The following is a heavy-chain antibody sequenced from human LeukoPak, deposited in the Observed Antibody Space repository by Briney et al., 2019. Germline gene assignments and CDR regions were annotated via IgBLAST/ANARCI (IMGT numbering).Heavy chain of an antibody. CDR3: ARTAPKNWFDP. J-gene: IGHJ5*02. V-gene: IGHV1-2*02. CDR1: VYTFTVYY. Sequence: ASVNVSCKSSVYTFTVYYMHWVRQAPGQGLEWMGWINPNSGGTNYAQKFQGRVTMTRDTSISTAYMELSRLRSDDTAVYYCARTAPKNWFDPWGQGNLVTVSS. CDR2: INPNSGGT. D-gene: IGHD2-21*02.